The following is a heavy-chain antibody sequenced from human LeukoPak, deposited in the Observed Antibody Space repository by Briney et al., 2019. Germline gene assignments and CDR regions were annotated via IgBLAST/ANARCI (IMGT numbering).Heavy chain of an antibody. CDR1: GYTLTELS. D-gene: IGHD3-22*01. CDR2: FDPEDGET. Sequence: ASVKVSCKVSGYTLTELSMHWVRQAPGKELEWMGGFDPEDGETIYAQKFQGRVTMTEDTSTDTAYMELSSLRSEDTAVYYCATEGHYYYDTHYGMDVWGQGTTVTVSS. J-gene: IGHJ6*02. V-gene: IGHV1-24*01. CDR3: ATEGHYYYDTHYGMDV.